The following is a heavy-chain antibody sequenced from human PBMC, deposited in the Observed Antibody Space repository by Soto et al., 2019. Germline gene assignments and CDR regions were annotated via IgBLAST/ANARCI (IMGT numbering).Heavy chain of an antibody. J-gene: IGHJ4*02. Sequence: QVQLVQSGAEVKKPGASVKVSCKASGYTFTNYYMHWVRQAPGQGLEWMGIISPTGGSTTYAQKFQGRVTMTRDTSTTTLYLQLGSLRAEDTAVYYCGRDPRTYWCQGTLVTVSS. CDR2: ISPTGGST. CDR3: GRDPRTY. CDR1: GYTFTNYY. V-gene: IGHV1-46*01.